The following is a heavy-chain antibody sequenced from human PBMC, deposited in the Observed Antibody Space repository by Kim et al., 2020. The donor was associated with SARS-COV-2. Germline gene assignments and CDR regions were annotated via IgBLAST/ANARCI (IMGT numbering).Heavy chain of an antibody. Sequence: GGSLRLSCAASGFLFTTYGMSWVRQAPGKGLEWVSSVKNSGTRTYYADSVKGRFTISRDNSRNTVFLQMNSLRAEETAIYYCAKGYCGDKDCYYGMDVWGQGTRDT. CDR3: AKGYCGDKDCYYGMDV. J-gene: IGHJ6*02. CDR2: VKNSGTRT. CDR1: GFLFTTYG. D-gene: IGHD2-21*01. V-gene: IGHV3-23*01.